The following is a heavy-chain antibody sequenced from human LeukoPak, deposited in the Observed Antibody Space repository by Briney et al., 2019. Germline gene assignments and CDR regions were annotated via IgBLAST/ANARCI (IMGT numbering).Heavy chain of an antibody. CDR1: GFTFSSYW. Sequence: GGSLRLSCAASGFTFSSYWMSWVRQAPGKGLEWVANIKQDGSEKYYVDSVKGRFTISRDNAKNSLYLQMNSLRAEDTAVYYCARRESIVVVPAASTGGYSDYWGQGTLVTVSS. CDR3: ARRESIVVVPAASTGGYSDY. CDR2: IKQDGSEK. J-gene: IGHJ4*02. D-gene: IGHD2-2*01. V-gene: IGHV3-7*01.